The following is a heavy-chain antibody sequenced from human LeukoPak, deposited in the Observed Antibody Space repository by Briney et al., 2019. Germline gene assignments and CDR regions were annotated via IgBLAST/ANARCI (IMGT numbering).Heavy chain of an antibody. CDR2: IYYSGST. V-gene: IGHV4-59*01. CDR1: GGSISSYY. J-gene: IGHJ4*02. Sequence: SETLSLTCTVSGGSISSYYWSWIRQPPGKGLEWIGYIYYSGSTNYNPSLKSRVTISVDTSKNQFSLKLSSVTAADTAVSYCARLYSSSLGRVFDYWGQGTLVTVSS. D-gene: IGHD6-13*01. CDR3: ARLYSSSLGRVFDY.